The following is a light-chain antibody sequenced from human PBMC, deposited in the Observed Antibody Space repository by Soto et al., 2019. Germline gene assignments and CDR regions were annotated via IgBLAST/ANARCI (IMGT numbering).Light chain of an antibody. CDR2: AAS. CDR3: QLSDSTWT. Sequence: DIQRTQSPSSLSASIGDRVAITCRASQNIRGYLNWYQQKPGKAPKLLIHAASSLQSGVPSRFSGSGSGTDFTLTISSLQPEDFAAYYCQLSDSTWTFGQGTKVDIK. CDR1: QNIRGY. V-gene: IGKV1-39*01. J-gene: IGKJ1*01.